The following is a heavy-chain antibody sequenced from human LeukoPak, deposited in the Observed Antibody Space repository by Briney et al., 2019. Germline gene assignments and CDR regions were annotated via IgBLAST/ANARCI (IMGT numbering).Heavy chain of an antibody. V-gene: IGHV3-72*01. CDR3: ARGPPGMAAAGTRLLVY. Sequence: PGGSLRLTCAASGFTFSDHYMDWVRQAPGKGLEWVGRSRCKPQSYTAEYAASVKGRFTISRADSKNSLYLQMNSLETEDTAVYYCARGPPGMAAAGTRLLVYSGPGTLVIVSS. J-gene: IGHJ4*02. CDR1: GFTFSDHY. CDR2: SRCKPQSYTA. D-gene: IGHD6-13*01.